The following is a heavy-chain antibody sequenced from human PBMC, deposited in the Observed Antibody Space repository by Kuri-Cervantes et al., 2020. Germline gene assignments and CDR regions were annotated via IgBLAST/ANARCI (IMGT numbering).Heavy chain of an antibody. J-gene: IGHJ4*02. CDR3: ARDTSYSSGWFS. Sequence: LSLTCAASGFTFSSYSMNWVRQAPGKGLEWVSYISSSSTIYYADSVKGRFTISRDNAKNTLYLQMNSLRAEDTAVYYCARDTSYSSGWFSWGQGTLVTVSS. CDR2: ISSSSTI. D-gene: IGHD6-19*01. CDR1: GFTFSSYS. V-gene: IGHV3-48*01.